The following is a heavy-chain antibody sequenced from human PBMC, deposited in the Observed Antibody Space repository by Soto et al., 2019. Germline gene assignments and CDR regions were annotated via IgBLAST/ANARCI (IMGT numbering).Heavy chain of an antibody. V-gene: IGHV3-23*01. Sequence: EVHLLESGGGLVQPGGSLRLSCAASGFTFSNYAMSWVRQAPGKGLEWVSSIVASGGTTYYADSVQGRFSISRDNSKNTLYLQMHSLRAEDTAIFFCAKAPVPDFTAYGSCVFELWGRGTLVTVSS. CDR3: AKAPVPDFTAYGSCVFEL. CDR2: IVASGGTT. D-gene: IGHD4-17*01. CDR1: GFTFSNYA. J-gene: IGHJ1*01.